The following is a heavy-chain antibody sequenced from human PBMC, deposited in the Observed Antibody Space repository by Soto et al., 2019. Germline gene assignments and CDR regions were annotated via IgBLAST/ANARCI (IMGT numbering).Heavy chain of an antibody. CDR2: ISYDGSNK. CDR1: GVTFSSYA. D-gene: IGHD6-6*01. CDR3: ARMYSSSRGYFDY. V-gene: IGHV3-30-3*01. J-gene: IGHJ4*02. Sequence: QVQLVESGGGVVQPGRSLRLSCAASGVTFSSYAMHWVRQAPGKGLEWVAVISYDGSNKYYADSVKGRFTISRDNSKNTLYLQMNSLRAEDTAVYYCARMYSSSRGYFDYWGQGTLVTVSS.